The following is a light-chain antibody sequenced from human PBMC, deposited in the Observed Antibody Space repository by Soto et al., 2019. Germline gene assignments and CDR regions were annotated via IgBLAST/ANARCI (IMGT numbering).Light chain of an antibody. V-gene: IGLV1-51*01. CDR2: DNN. J-gene: IGLJ2*01. Sequence: QAVVTQPPSLSAAPGQTVTISCSGSSSNLGSNYVSWYQQLPGTAPKLLIYDNNKRPSGIPDRFSGSKSGTSATLGITGLQTGDEADYYCGTWDSSLSAVVFGGGTKLTVL. CDR1: SSNLGSNY. CDR3: GTWDSSLSAVV.